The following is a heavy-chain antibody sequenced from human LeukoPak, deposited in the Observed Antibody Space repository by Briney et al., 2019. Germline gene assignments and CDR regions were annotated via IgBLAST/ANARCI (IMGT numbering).Heavy chain of an antibody. V-gene: IGHV4-34*01. CDR1: GGSFSAYY. D-gene: IGHD3-9*01. Sequence: PSETLSLTCAVYGGSFSAYYWSWIRQPPGKGLEWIGEISHSGGTNYNPSLKSRVTISVDTSKDQFSLKLSSVTAADTGVYYCARQNGYFEWSLLRYYGMDVWGKGTTVTVSS. CDR2: ISHSGGT. CDR3: ARQNGYFEWSLLRYYGMDV. J-gene: IGHJ6*04.